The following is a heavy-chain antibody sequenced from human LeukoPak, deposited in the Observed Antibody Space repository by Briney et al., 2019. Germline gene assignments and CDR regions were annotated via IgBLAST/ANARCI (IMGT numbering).Heavy chain of an antibody. Sequence: SETLSLTCTVSGGSISNFYWNWIRQPPGKGLEWIGEINHSGSTNYNPSLKSRVTISVDTSKNQFSLKLSSVTAADTAVYYCARRHCSSTSCYYFDYWGQGTLVTVSS. V-gene: IGHV4-34*01. CDR2: INHSGST. D-gene: IGHD2-2*01. CDR3: ARRHCSSTSCYYFDY. CDR1: GGSISNFY. J-gene: IGHJ4*02.